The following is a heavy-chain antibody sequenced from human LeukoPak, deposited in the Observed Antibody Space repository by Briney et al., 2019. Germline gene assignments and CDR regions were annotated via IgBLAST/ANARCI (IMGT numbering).Heavy chain of an antibody. CDR2: ISGSGGST. CDR3: ARDGTYTDYDPDFDI. Sequence: GGSLRLTCAASGFTFSSYAMSRVRQAPGQGREWFSAISGSGGSTYYADSVKGRFTIARDNSKNTLYLQMNSLRAEDTAVFYCARDGTYTDYDPDFDIWGQGTLVTVSS. V-gene: IGHV3-23*01. J-gene: IGHJ4*02. CDR1: GFTFSSYA. D-gene: IGHD5-12*01.